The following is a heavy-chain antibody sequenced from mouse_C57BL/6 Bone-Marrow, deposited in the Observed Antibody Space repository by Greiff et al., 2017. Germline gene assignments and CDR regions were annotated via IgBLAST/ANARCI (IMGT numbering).Heavy chain of an antibody. J-gene: IGHJ3*01. Sequence: DVKLQESGPELVKPGASVKIPCKASGYTFTDYNMDWVKQSHGKSLEWIGDINPNNGGTIYNQKFKGKATLTVDKSSSTAYMELRSLTSEDTAVYYCSGRGDWFAYWGQGTLVTVSA. D-gene: IGHD1-1*01. CDR2: INPNNGGT. CDR1: GYTFTDYN. CDR3: SGRGDWFAY. V-gene: IGHV1-18*01.